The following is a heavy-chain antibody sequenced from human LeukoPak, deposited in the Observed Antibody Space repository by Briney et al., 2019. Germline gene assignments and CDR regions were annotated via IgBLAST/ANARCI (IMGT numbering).Heavy chain of an antibody. CDR1: GGSISSYY. CDR2: IYYSGST. CDR3: ARLGDYYDSSVDAFDI. D-gene: IGHD3-22*01. V-gene: IGHV4-59*08. Sequence: SETLSLTCAVSGGSISSYYWSWVRQPPGKGLEWIGYIYYSGSTNYNPTLKSRVTISVATSKNQSSLKLSSVTAADTAVYYCARLGDYYDSSVDAFDIWGQGTMVTVSS. J-gene: IGHJ3*02.